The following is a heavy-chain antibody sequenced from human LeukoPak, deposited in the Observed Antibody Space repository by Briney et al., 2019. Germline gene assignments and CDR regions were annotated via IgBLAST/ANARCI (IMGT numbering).Heavy chain of an antibody. D-gene: IGHD3-3*01. Sequence: ASVKVSCKASGDTFIRYVISWLRQAPGQGPEWMGWIAAYKGDTSYAQKFQDRVTMTTDTSTSTANMELRSLRSDDTAVYYCARSHNWNYAMDVWGQGTTVTVSS. CDR1: GDTFIRYV. CDR3: ARSHNWNYAMDV. J-gene: IGHJ6*02. V-gene: IGHV1-18*01. CDR2: IAAYKGDT.